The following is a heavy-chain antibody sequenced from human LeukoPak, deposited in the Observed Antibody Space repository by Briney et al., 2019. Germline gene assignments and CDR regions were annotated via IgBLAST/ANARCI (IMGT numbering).Heavy chain of an antibody. CDR3: AKEGNIIVVPAAIVSVADSNYVQDY. CDR1: GFTFSSYA. J-gene: IGHJ4*02. Sequence: GGSLRLSCAASGFTFSSYAMSWVRQAPGKGLEWVSAINGSGGSTYYADSVKGRFTISRDNSKNTLYLQMNSLRAEDTAVYYCAKEGNIIVVPAAIVSVADSNYVQDYWGQGTLVTVSS. D-gene: IGHD2-2*02. V-gene: IGHV3-23*01. CDR2: INGSGGST.